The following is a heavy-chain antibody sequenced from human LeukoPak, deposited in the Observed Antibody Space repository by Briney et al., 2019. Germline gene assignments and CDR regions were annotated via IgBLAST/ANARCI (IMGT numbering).Heavy chain of an antibody. CDR3: AKEDGRGSSFDS. D-gene: IGHD6-13*01. CDR2: MSATGNT. V-gene: IGHV3-23*01. Sequence: GGSLRLSCTTSGFSFRNTWMSWVRQAPGKGLEWVSVMSATGNTFYAESMMGRFTISRDNSDNTLFLQMDSLGVSDTAIYYCAKEDGRGSSFDSWGQGTLVTVSS. J-gene: IGHJ4*02. CDR1: GFSFRNTW.